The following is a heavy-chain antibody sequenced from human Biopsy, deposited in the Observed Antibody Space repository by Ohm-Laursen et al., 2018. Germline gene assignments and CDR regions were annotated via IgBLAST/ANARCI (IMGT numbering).Heavy chain of an antibody. J-gene: IGHJ6*02. Sequence: SSVKVSCKASGGNLRSYGISWVRQAPGQGLEWMGGIMPAFGVVNYGQNFEGGATIDADDSTTTVDLSSLTSEDTAVYYCARGEAARVNDNYRYRLDHWGQGTTVVVSS. V-gene: IGHV1-69*01. CDR2: IMPAFGVV. CDR3: ARGEAARVNDNYRYRLDH. CDR1: GGNLRSYG. D-gene: IGHD6-6*01.